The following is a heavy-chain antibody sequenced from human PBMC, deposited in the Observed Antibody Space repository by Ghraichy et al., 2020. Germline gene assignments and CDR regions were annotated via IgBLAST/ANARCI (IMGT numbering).Heavy chain of an antibody. CDR2: ISYDGSNK. CDR3: AKDHGYDFWSGYSYYYYGMDV. CDR1: GFTFSSYG. D-gene: IGHD3-3*01. V-gene: IGHV3-30*18. J-gene: IGHJ6*04. Sequence: GGSLRLSCAASGFTFSSYGMHWVRQAPGKGLEWVAVISYDGSNKYYADSVKGRFTISRDNSKNTLYLQMNSLRAEDTAVYYCAKDHGYDFWSGYSYYYYGMDVWGKGTTVTVSS.